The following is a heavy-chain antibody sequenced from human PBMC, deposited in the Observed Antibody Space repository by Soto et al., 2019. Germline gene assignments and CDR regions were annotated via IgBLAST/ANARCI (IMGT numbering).Heavy chain of an antibody. D-gene: IGHD6-13*01. V-gene: IGHV3-74*01. CDR2: IKSDGSST. CDR1: GFTFSSYW. J-gene: IGHJ5*02. Sequence: EVQLVESGGGLVQPGGSLRLSCAASGFTFSSYWMHWVRQAPGKGLVWVSRIKSDGSSTSYADSVKGRFTISRDNAKNTLYLQMNSLRAEDTAVXYXVRXPSGQLGNWFDPWGQGTLVTVSS. CDR3: VRXPSGQLGNWFDP.